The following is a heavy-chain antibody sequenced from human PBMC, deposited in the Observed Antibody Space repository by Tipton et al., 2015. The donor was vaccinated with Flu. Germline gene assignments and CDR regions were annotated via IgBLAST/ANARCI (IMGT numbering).Heavy chain of an antibody. D-gene: IGHD3-22*01. J-gene: IGHJ3*02. Sequence: QLVQSGGGLIQPGGSLRLSCAASGFTVSSNYMSWVRQAPGEGLEWVSVIYSGGSTYYADSVKGRFTISRDNSKNTLYLQMNSLRAEDTAVYYCARASGGSGYYFDAFDIWGQGTMVTVSS. CDR2: IYSGGST. V-gene: IGHV3-53*01. CDR1: GFTVSSNY. CDR3: ARASGGSGYYFDAFDI.